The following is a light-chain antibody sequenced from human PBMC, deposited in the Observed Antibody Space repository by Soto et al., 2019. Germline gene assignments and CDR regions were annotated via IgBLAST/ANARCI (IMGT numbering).Light chain of an antibody. V-gene: IGKV3-20*01. CDR3: QQYGSSPPIT. J-gene: IGKJ5*01. CDR1: QSVSSNY. CDR2: GAY. Sequence: EIVLTQSPGTLSLSPGERANLSCRARQSVSSNYLAWYQQKPGQAPRLLIYGAYRRATGIPDRFSGSGSWTDFTLTISRLEPEDFAVYYCQQYGSSPPITFGQGTRRRL.